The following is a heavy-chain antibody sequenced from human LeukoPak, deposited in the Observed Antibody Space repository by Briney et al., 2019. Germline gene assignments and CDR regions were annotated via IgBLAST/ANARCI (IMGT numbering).Heavy chain of an antibody. V-gene: IGHV1-69*13. D-gene: IGHD2-2*02. J-gene: IGHJ3*02. CDR3: ATDCSSTSCYILTDAFDI. CDR2: IIPIFGTA. CDR1: GGTFSSYA. Sequence: SVKVSCKASGGTFSSYAISWVRQAPGQGLEWMGGIIPIFGTANYAQKFQRRVTITADESTSTAYMELSSLRSEDTAVYYCATDCSSTSCYILTDAFDIWGQGTMVTVSS.